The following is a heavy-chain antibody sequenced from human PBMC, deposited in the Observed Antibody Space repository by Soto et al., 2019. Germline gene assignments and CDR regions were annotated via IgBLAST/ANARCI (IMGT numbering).Heavy chain of an antibody. CDR1: GDTFTSYA. V-gene: IGHV1-69*01. CDR2: SIPIFGTV. CDR3: ARDGSGYLSRASPMDV. D-gene: IGHD3-22*01. Sequence: QVQLVQSGAEVKKPGSSVKVSCKASGDTFTSYAISWVRQAPGQGREWMGGSIPIFGTVNYAQKIQGRVTITADESTSTASMESGSLRSEETAVYYCARDGSGYLSRASPMDVWGQGTTVTVSS. J-gene: IGHJ6*02.